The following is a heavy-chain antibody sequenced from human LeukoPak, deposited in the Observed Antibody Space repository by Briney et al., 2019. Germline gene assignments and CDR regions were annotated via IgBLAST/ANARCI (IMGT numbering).Heavy chain of an antibody. V-gene: IGHV3-48*03. D-gene: IGHD3-9*01. CDR2: ISSSGSTI. Sequence: GGSLRLSCAASGFTFSSYETNWVRQAPGKGLEWVSYISSSGSTIYYADSVKGRFTISRDNAKNSLYLQMNSLRAEDTAVYYCARGALGYYVILTSPGGNWFDPWGQGTLVTVSS. J-gene: IGHJ5*02. CDR1: GFTFSSYE. CDR3: ARGALGYYVILTSPGGNWFDP.